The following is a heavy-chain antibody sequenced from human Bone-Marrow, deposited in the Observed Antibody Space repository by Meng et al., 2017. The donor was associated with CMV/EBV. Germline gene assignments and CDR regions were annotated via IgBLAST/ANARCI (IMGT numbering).Heavy chain of an antibody. CDR1: GFNFGNHW. D-gene: IGHD2-2*01. Sequence: GESLKISRAASGFNFGNHWLSWVRQAPERGPEGVAAIRPDGGEQYYADSVQGRFNISRDNTKKSLSLQLNSLRAEDTAVYYCARVNIVVVPADLYYYYYGMDVWGQGTTVTVSS. V-gene: IGHV3-7*03. CDR3: ARVNIVVVPADLYYYYYGMDV. CDR2: IRPDGGEQ. J-gene: IGHJ6*02.